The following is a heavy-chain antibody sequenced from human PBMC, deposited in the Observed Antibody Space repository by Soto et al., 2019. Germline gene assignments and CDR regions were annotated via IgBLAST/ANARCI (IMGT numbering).Heavy chain of an antibody. CDR1: GGSFSGYY. CDR3: ARQGQTDNWFDP. V-gene: IGHV4-34*01. Sequence: SETLSLTCAVYGGSFSGYYWSWIRQPPGKGLEWIGEINHSGSTNYNPSLKSRVTISVDTSKNQFSLKLSSVAAADTAVYYCARQGQTDNWFDPWGQGTLVTVSS. CDR2: INHSGST. J-gene: IGHJ5*02.